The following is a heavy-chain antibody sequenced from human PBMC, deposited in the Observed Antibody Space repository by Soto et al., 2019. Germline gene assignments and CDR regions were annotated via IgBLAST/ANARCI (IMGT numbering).Heavy chain of an antibody. CDR2: IYATGTT. V-gene: IGHV4-4*07. CDR1: GASISGFY. Sequence: SSETLSLTCTVSGASISGFYWSWIRKSAGKGLEWIGRIYATGTTDYNPSLKSRVMMSVDTSKKQFSLKLRSVTAADTAAYYCVRDGTKTLRDWFDPWGQGISVTVS. J-gene: IGHJ5*02. D-gene: IGHD1-1*01. CDR3: VRDGTKTLRDWFDP.